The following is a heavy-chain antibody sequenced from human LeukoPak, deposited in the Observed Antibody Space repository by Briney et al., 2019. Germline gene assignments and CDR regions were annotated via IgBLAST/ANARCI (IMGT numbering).Heavy chain of an antibody. J-gene: IGHJ4*02. V-gene: IGHV4-34*01. CDR2: INHSGST. CDR1: GGSFSGYY. Sequence: SETLSLTCAVYGGSFSGYYWSWIRQPPGKGLEWIGEINHSGSTNYNPSLKSRVTISVDTSKNQFSLKLSSVTAADTAVYYCARARWVIQSWYYDSNSYYFDYCGQGTLVTVSS. D-gene: IGHD3-22*01. CDR3: ARARWVIQSWYYDSNSYYFDY.